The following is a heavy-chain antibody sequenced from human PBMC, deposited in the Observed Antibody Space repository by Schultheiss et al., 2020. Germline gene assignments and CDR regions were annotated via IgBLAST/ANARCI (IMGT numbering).Heavy chain of an antibody. CDR2: IGTGGDT. V-gene: IGHV3-47*02. CDR1: GFAFSSYV. J-gene: IGHJ4*02. Sequence: GGSLRLSCAASGFAFSSYVLHWVRRAPGKGPEWVSAIGTGGDTYYADSVMGRFTISRDNSKNTLYLQMNSLRAEDTAVYYCAKALRASSYDYWGQGTLVNVYS. CDR3: AKALRASSYDY. D-gene: IGHD2-2*01.